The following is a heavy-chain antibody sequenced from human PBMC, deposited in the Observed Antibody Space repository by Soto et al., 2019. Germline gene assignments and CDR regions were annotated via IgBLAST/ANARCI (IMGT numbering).Heavy chain of an antibody. CDR2: INAGNGNT. Sequence: GASVTVSCKASGYTFTSYAMHWVRQAPGQRLEWMGWINAGNGNTKYSQKFQGRVTITRDTSASTAYMELSSLRSEDTAVYYCASSHCSSTSCYTPNYYGMDVWGQGTTVTVSS. V-gene: IGHV1-3*01. CDR3: ASSHCSSTSCYTPNYYGMDV. J-gene: IGHJ6*02. D-gene: IGHD2-2*02. CDR1: GYTFTSYA.